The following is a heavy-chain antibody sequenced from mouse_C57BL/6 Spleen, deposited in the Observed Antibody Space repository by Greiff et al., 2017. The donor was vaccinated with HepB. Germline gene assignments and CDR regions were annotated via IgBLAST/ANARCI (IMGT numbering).Heavy chain of an antibody. V-gene: IGHV1-15*01. CDR3: TRSHGSSSWFAY. J-gene: IGHJ3*01. Sequence: QVQLKESGAELVRPGASVTLSCKASGYTFTDYEMHWVKQTPVHGLEWIGAIDPETGGTAYNQKFKGKAILTADKSSSTAYMELRSLTSEDSAVYYCTRSHGSSSWFAYWGQGTLVTVSA. CDR2: IDPETGGT. CDR1: GYTFTDYE. D-gene: IGHD1-1*01.